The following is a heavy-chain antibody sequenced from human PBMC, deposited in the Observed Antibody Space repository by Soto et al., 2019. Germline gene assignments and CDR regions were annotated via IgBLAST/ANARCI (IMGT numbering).Heavy chain of an antibody. CDR2: IYYSGST. J-gene: IGHJ5*02. Sequence: SETLSLTCTASGGSISSGGYYWSWIRQHPGKGLEWIGYIYYSGSTYYNPPLKSRVTISVDTSKNQFSLKLSSVTAADTAVYYCARVWREGITMVSNWFDPWGQGTLVTVSS. D-gene: IGHD3-10*01. CDR1: GGSISSGGYY. V-gene: IGHV4-31*03. CDR3: ARVWREGITMVSNWFDP.